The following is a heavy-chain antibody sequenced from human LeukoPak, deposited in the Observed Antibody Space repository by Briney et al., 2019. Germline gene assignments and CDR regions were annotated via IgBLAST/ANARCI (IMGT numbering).Heavy chain of an antibody. V-gene: IGHV4-34*01. J-gene: IGHJ4*02. CDR3: ARGPADYNKLKPGDRDGYNYKSKRTPFDY. CDR2: INRSGST. D-gene: IGHD5-24*01. Sequence: SETLSLTCAVYGGSFSGYYWSWIRQPPGKGLEWIGEINRSGSTKYNPSLQSRVTISVDTSKNQLSLRLSSVTAADTAVYYCARGPADYNKLKPGDRDGYNYKSKRTPFDYWGQGTLVTVSS. CDR1: GGSFSGYY.